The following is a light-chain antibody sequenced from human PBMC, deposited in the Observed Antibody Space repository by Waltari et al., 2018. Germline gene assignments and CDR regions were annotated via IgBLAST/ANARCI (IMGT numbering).Light chain of an antibody. Sequence: EIVMTQSPATLSVSPGERALLSCRASQSVSSNLAWYQQKPGQAPRLLIYAASTRATGIPATFSGSGSGTDFTLTISSLQSEDFAVYYCQQHNNFWTFGQGTKVEIK. CDR1: QSVSSN. CDR3: QQHNNFWT. CDR2: AAS. J-gene: IGKJ1*01. V-gene: IGKV3-15*01.